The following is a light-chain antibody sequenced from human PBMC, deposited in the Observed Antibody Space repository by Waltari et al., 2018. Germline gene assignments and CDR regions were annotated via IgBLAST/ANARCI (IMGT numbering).Light chain of an antibody. CDR2: YAS. V-gene: IGKV6-21*01. Sequence: EIVLPQSPDFPSVTPKEKVTITCRASQSIGGSLHWYQQKPCQSPKLLIKYASQSFSGVPSRLSGSGSGTDFTLTINSLEAEDVATYYCHQTRDFPYTFGQGTKLEIK. CDR3: HQTRDFPYT. J-gene: IGKJ2*01. CDR1: QSIGGS.